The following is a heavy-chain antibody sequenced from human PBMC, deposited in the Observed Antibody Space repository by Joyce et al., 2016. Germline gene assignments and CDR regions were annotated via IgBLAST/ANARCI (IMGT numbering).Heavy chain of an antibody. D-gene: IGHD4-17*01. Sequence: QVQLQESGPGLVKPSETLSLTCTVSGGSINNNYWSWVRRPPGKGLEWIGYVYYTGTTKYNPSLKSRVTMSVATSKKQFSLKLSAVTAADTAVYYCARGRAEYGDYPSFFDYWGQGILVTVSS. CDR2: VYYTGTT. V-gene: IGHV4-59*01. CDR1: GGSINNNY. CDR3: ARGRAEYGDYPSFFDY. J-gene: IGHJ4*02.